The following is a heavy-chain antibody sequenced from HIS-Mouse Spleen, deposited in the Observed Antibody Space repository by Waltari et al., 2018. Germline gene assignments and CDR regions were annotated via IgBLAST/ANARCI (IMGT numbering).Heavy chain of an antibody. CDR1: GLPFSSYA. V-gene: IGHV3-30*04. J-gene: IGHJ3*02. Sequence: QVQLVESGGGVVQPGRSLRLSCAASGLPFSSYAMHWVRQAPGKGLEWVAVISYDGSNKYYADSVKGRFTISRDNSKNTLYLQMNSLRAEDTAVYYCARDQSAFDIWGQGTMVTVSS. CDR3: ARDQSAFDI. CDR2: ISYDGSNK.